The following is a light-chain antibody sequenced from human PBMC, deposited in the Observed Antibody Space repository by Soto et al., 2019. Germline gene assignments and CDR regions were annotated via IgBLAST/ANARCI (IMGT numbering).Light chain of an antibody. Sequence: QAFLTQPASVSGSPGLSITLPCTGTGSDVGSYNYFSWYQQQPGKAPKLMIYDVTNRHSGVSNRFSGSKSGNTASLTISGLQAEDEADYYCGSYRSTSAVFGTGTKVTVL. CDR2: DVT. V-gene: IGLV2-14*01. CDR1: GSDVGSYNY. J-gene: IGLJ1*01. CDR3: GSYRSTSAV.